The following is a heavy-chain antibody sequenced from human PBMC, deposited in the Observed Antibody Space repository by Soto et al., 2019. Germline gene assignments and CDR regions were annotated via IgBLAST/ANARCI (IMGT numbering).Heavy chain of an antibody. CDR2: IYYRGST. Sequence: PSETLSLTCTVSGGSISSYYWSWIRQPPGKGLEWIGYIYYRGSTNYNPSLKSRVTISVDTSKNQFSLKLSSVTAADTAVYYCARDHGDYFVRRHYFDYWGQGTLVTVPS. CDR3: ARDHGDYFVRRHYFDY. J-gene: IGHJ4*02. CDR1: GGSISSYY. D-gene: IGHD4-17*01. V-gene: IGHV4-59*01.